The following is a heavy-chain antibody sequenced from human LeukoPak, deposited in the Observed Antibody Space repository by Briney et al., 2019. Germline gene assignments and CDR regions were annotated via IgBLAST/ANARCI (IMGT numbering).Heavy chain of an antibody. Sequence: PGGSLRLSCAASGFTFSSYSMNWVRQAPGKGLEWVSSISSSSSYIYYADSVKGRFTISRDNAKNSLYLQMNSLRAEDTAVYYCASMSCGGDCRSGRDYWGQGTLVTVSS. J-gene: IGHJ4*02. CDR1: GFTFSSYS. D-gene: IGHD2-21*02. CDR3: ASMSCGGDCRSGRDY. CDR2: ISSSSSYI. V-gene: IGHV3-21*04.